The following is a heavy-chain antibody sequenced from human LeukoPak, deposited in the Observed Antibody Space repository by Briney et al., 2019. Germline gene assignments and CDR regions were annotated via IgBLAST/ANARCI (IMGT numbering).Heavy chain of an antibody. CDR1: GYSFSTYW. CDR2: LYPGDSDT. Sequence: GESLKISRKGSGYSFSTYWIGWVRQMPGKGLEWMGILYPGDSDTRYSPPFQGQVTISADKSISTAYLQWSSLKASDTAMYYCVRSPAGLWSANHDSFFGYWGQGALVTVSS. J-gene: IGHJ4*02. V-gene: IGHV5-51*01. CDR3: VRSPAGLWSANHDSFFGY. D-gene: IGHD3-3*01.